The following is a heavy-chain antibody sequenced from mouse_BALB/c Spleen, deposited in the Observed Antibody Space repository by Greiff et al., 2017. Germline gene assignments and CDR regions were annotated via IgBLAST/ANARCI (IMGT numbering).Heavy chain of an antibody. CDR3: ARHSYGNYNAMDY. J-gene: IGHJ2*01. V-gene: IGHV2-6-2*01. D-gene: IGHD2-1*01. CDR1: GFSLTSYG. CDR2: IWSDGST. Sequence: VMLVESGPDLVAPSQSLSITCTVSGFSLTSYGVHWVRQPPGKGLEWLVVIWSDGSTTYNSALKSRLSISKDNSKSQVFLKMNSLQTDDTAMYYCARHSYGNYNAMDYWGQGTTLTVSS.